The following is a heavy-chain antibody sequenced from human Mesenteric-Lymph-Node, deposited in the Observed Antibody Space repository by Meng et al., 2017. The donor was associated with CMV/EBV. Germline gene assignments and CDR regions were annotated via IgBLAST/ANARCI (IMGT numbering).Heavy chain of an antibody. CDR2: INHSGVP. CDR1: GGSFSGYY. D-gene: IGHD2-15*01. Sequence: QVQLQQWGAGLLKHSATLSPTCAVYGGSFSGYYWSWIRQPPGKGLEWIGEINHSGVPNYNPSLKSRVTISLDRSKNQFSLKLSSVTAEDTAVYYCARGSDIPVNNYWGQGTLVTVSS. V-gene: IGHV4-34*01. CDR3: ARGSDIPVNNY. J-gene: IGHJ4*02.